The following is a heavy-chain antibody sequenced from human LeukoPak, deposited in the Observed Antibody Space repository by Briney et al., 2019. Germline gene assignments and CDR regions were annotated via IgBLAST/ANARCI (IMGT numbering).Heavy chain of an antibody. V-gene: IGHV1-3*02. D-gene: IGHD3-22*01. Sequence: ASVKVSCKASGYTFTSYAMHWVRQAPGQRLEWMGWSNAGNGNTKYSQEFQGRVTITRDTSASTAYMELSSLRSEDMAVYCCARAYNYYDSSGYYLGYYFDYWGQGTLVTVSS. J-gene: IGHJ4*02. CDR3: ARAYNYYDSSGYYLGYYFDY. CDR1: GYTFTSYA. CDR2: SNAGNGNT.